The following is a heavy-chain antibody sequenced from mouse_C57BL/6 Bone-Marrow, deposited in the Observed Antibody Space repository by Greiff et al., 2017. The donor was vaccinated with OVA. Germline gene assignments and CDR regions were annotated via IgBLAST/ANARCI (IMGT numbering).Heavy chain of an antibody. V-gene: IGHV1-82*01. D-gene: IGHD1-1*01. CDR2: IYPGDGDT. CDR3: ARLSYVGSFAY. Sequence: QVQLQQSGPELVKPGASVKISCKASGYAFSSSWMNWVKQRPGKGLEWIGRIYPGDGDTNYNGKFKGKATLTADKSSSTAYMQLSSLTSEDSAVYFCARLSYVGSFAYWGQGTLFTVSA. J-gene: IGHJ3*01. CDR1: GYAFSSSW.